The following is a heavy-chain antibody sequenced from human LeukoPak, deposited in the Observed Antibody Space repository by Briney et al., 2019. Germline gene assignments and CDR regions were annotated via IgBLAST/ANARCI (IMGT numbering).Heavy chain of an antibody. Sequence: GGSLRLSCAASGFTFSSYSINWVRQAPGKGLEWVSYISSSSSTIYYADSVKGRFTISRDNAKNSLYLQMNSLRAEDTAVYYCSSTSLAWAGFDYWGQGTLVTVSS. CDR1: GFTFSSYS. CDR2: ISSSSSTI. J-gene: IGHJ4*02. CDR3: SSTSLAWAGFDY. D-gene: IGHD2-2*01. V-gene: IGHV3-48*04.